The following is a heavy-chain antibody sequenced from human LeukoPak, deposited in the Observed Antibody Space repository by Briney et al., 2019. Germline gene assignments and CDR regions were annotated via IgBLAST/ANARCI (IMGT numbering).Heavy chain of an antibody. V-gene: IGHV3-53*01. CDR2: IYSGGST. D-gene: IGHD5-18*01. Sequence: GGSLRLSCAASGFTVSSNHMSWVRQAPGKGLEWVSVIYSGGSTYYADSVRGRFTISRDNSKNTLYLQMNSLRAEDTAVYYCARDLNTAMDYWGQGTLVTVSS. J-gene: IGHJ4*02. CDR3: ARDLNTAMDY. CDR1: GFTVSSNH.